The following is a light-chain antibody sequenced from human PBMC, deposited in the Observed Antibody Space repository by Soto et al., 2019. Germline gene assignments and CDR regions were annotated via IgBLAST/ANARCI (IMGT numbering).Light chain of an antibody. V-gene: IGKV1-33*01. J-gene: IGKJ5*01. CDR3: QKYGSIPIT. Sequence: DIPMTQSPSSLSASVGDRVTITCQASQDIKNYLNWYQQKPGKAPKLLIYDASNLETGVPSRFSGSGSGTDFTFTISSLQSEDIETYYCQKYGSIPITFGQGTRLEIK. CDR1: QDIKNY. CDR2: DAS.